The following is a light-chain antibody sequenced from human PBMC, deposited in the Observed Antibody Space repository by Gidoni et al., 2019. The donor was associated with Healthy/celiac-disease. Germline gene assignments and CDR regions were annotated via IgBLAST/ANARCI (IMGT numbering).Light chain of an antibody. V-gene: IGKV1-39*01. CDR3: QQSYSVIT. CDR2: AAS. CDR1: QSISSY. J-gene: IGKJ4*01. Sequence: DIQMTQSPSSLSASVGDRVTITCRASQSISSYLNWYQQKPGKAPKLLIYAASSLKSGVPSRFSGSGSGTDFTLTISSLQPEDFATYYCQQSYSVITFGGGTKVEIK.